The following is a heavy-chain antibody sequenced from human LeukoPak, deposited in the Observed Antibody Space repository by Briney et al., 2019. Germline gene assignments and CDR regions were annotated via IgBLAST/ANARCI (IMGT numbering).Heavy chain of an antibody. CDR3: ARGPFGSGSYYNLDDY. J-gene: IGHJ4*02. CDR2: INAGNGNT. D-gene: IGHD3-10*01. Sequence: ASVKVSCKASGYTFTSYAMHWVRQAPGQRLEWMGWINAGNGNTKYSQKFQGRVTITRDTSASTAYMELSSLRSEDTAVYYCARGPFGSGSYYNLDDYWGQGTLVTVSS. V-gene: IGHV1-3*01. CDR1: GYTFTSYA.